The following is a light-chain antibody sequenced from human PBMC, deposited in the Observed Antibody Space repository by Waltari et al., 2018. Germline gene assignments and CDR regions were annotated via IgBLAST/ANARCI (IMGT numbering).Light chain of an antibody. CDR3: QQYYTSPQYT. Sequence: DIVMTQSPESLAVALGGRATINCKSSQSLLYSPNNKNYLAWYQQKPAQPPTLLIYYASTREFGVPHQVTGSGSGTDFTLTISSLEDDDVAVYYCQQYYTSPQYTFGQGTKLEIK. CDR1: QSLLYSPNNKNY. V-gene: IGKV4-1*01. CDR2: YAS. J-gene: IGKJ2*01.